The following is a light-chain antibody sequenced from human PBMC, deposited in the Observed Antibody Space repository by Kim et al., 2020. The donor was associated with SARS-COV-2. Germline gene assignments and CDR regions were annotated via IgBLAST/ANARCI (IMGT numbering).Light chain of an antibody. CDR2: DAS. V-gene: IGKV3-11*01. Sequence: LSPGERATLSCRASQSVSSYLAWYQQKPGQAPRLLIYDASNRATGIPARFSGSGSGTDFTLTISSLEPEDFAVYYWQQRSNWPRYTFGQGTKLEIK. CDR1: QSVSSY. J-gene: IGKJ2*01. CDR3: QQRSNWPRYT.